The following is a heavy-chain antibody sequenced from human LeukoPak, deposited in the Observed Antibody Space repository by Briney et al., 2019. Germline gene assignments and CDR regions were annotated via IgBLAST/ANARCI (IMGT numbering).Heavy chain of an antibody. J-gene: IGHJ4*02. D-gene: IGHD3-10*01. CDR3: AGTDLWFGEFYY. Sequence: SQTLSLTCTVSGGSISSGGYSWSCILQHPVMSMVSIGYIYYSASTYYNPSLKSRVTISVDTSKNQFSLKLSSATAADTAVYYCAGTDLWFGEFYYWGQGTLVTVSS. V-gene: IGHV4-31*03. CDR2: IYYSAST. CDR1: GGSISSGGYS.